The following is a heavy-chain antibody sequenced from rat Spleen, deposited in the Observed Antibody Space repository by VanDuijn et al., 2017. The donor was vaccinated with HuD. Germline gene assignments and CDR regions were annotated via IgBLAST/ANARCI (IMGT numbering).Heavy chain of an antibody. Sequence: EVQLVESGGGSVQHGRSMKLSCAASGFTFSNYGMAWVRQAPKKGLEWVTYINYDGGSTYYRDSVKGRFTISRDDAKSTLYLQMDSLRSEDTATYYCTTGTFWGQGVMVTVSS. V-gene: IGHV5-20*01. CDR2: INYDGGST. CDR1: GFTFSNYG. J-gene: IGHJ2*01. CDR3: TTGTF.